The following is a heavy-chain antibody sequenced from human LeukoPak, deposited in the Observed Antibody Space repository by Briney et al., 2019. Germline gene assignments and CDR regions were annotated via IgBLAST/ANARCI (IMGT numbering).Heavy chain of an antibody. J-gene: IGHJ3*02. Sequence: PSETLSLTCTVSGGSISSSSYYWGWIRQPPGKGLEWIGSIYYSGSTYFNPSLKSRVTISVDTSKNQFSLKLSSVTAADTAVYYCAWSITMIVGPWAFDIWGQGTMVTVSS. CDR1: GGSISSSSYY. CDR3: AWSITMIVGPWAFDI. V-gene: IGHV4-39*07. D-gene: IGHD3-22*01. CDR2: IYYSGST.